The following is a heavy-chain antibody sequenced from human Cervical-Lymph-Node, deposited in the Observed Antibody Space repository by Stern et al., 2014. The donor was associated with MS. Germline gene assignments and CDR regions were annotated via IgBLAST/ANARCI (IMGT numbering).Heavy chain of an antibody. V-gene: IGHV3-74*01. D-gene: IGHD3/OR15-3a*01. CDR1: GFTVSSYW. J-gene: IGHJ6*02. CDR2: INSDGSST. Sequence: EVQLVESGGGLVQPGGSLRLSCAASGFTVSSYWMHWVRHGPEKGLEWVSRINSDGSSTRYADSVKGRFTISRDNAKNTLSLQMNSLRAEDTAVYYCVRDTYDMSFLLGWTGGMDVWGQGTTVTVSS. CDR3: VRDTYDMSFLLGWTGGMDV.